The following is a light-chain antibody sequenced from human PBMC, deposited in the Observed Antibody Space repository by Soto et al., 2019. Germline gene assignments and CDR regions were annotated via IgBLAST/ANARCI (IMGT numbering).Light chain of an antibody. J-gene: IGKJ4*01. V-gene: IGKV1-39*01. CDR3: QQIYSAPLT. CDR2: AAS. Sequence: DIQMTQSPSSLSASVGDRVTITCRASQSITTYLNWYRQKPGKAPKLLIYAASSLQSGVPSRLSGSGSETEFTLSISSLQPEDFATYFCQQIYSAPLTFGGGTKVDI. CDR1: QSITTY.